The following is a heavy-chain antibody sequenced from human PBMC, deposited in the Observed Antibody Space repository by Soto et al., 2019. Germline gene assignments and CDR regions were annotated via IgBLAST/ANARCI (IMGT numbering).Heavy chain of an antibody. Sequence: ASVKVSCKASGGTFSSYAISWVRQAPGQGLEWMGGIIPILGTANYAQKFQGRVTITADKSTSTAYMELSSLRSEDTAVYYCARGTYYYDSSGPLGYWGQGTLVTVSS. CDR3: ARGTYYYDSSGPLGY. CDR1: GGTFSSYA. J-gene: IGHJ4*02. V-gene: IGHV1-69*10. D-gene: IGHD3-22*01. CDR2: IIPILGTA.